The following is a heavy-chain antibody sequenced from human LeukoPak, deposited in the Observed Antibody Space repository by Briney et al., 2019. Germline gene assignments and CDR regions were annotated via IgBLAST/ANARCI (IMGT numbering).Heavy chain of an antibody. CDR1: GGSFSGYY. D-gene: IGHD3-3*01. CDR2: INHSGST. CDR3: ARHEGYDFWSGTFDY. J-gene: IGHJ4*02. V-gene: IGHV4-34*01. Sequence: PSETLSLTCAVYGGSFSGYYWSWIRQPPGKGLEWIGEINHSGSTNYNPSLKSRVTISVDTSKNQFSLKLSSVTAADTAVYYCARHEGYDFWSGTFDYWGQGTLVTVSS.